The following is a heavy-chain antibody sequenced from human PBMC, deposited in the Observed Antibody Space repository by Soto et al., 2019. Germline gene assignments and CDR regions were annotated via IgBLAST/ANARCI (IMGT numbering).Heavy chain of an antibody. CDR3: ARHIPSGYNDAFDI. CDR2: IYWDDDK. CDR1: GFSLSTSGVG. Sequence: QITLKESGPTLVKPTQPLTLTCTFSGFSLSTSGVGVGWIRQPPVKAREWVTLIYWDDDKRYSPSLKSRITISRDRSQGRVVLTMSNMDPVDTGTYYCARHIPSGYNDAFDIWGQGTMVTVSS. D-gene: IGHD3-9*01. J-gene: IGHJ3*02. V-gene: IGHV2-5*02.